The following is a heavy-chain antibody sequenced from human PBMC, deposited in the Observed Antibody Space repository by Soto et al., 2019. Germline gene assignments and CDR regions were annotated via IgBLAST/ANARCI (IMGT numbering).Heavy chain of an antibody. D-gene: IGHD1-26*01. CDR3: ARDIDSANYYRF. Sequence: QVQLVQSGAEVKKPGASVKVSCKASGYTFTSYGISWVRQAPGQGLEWMGWISSYNGDTNYAKKLQGRVTMTTDTSPNTPYMMVRSLRSDDKAEYYCARDIDSANYYRFWGQGTLVTVSS. V-gene: IGHV1-18*01. J-gene: IGHJ4*02. CDR1: GYTFTSYG. CDR2: ISSYNGDT.